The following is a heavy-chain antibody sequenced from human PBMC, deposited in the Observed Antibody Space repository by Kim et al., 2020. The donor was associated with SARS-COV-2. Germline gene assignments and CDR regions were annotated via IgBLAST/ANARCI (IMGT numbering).Heavy chain of an antibody. CDR3: TGLVKPLTGYSSSWPLDY. CDR2: IKSKTDGGTT. D-gene: IGHD6-13*01. Sequence: GGSLRLSCAASGFTFSNAWMSWVRQAPGKGLEWVGRIKSKTDGGTTDYAAPVKGRFTISRDDSKNTLYLQMNSLKTEDTAVYYCTGLVKPLTGYSSSWPLDYWGQGTLVTVSS. V-gene: IGHV3-15*01. J-gene: IGHJ4*02. CDR1: GFTFSNAW.